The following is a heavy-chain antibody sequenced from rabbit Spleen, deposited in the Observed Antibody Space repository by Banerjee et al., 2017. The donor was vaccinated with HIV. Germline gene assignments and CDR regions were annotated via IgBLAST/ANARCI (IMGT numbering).Heavy chain of an antibody. CDR3: ARGDRIGYDYATNL. Sequence: QEQLEESGGGLVKPEGSVTLTCKASGFDLSRYWMCWVRQAPGKGLESIACIYTGSSGNTYYASWVNGRFTISKTSSTTVTLQMTSLTVADTATYFCARGDRIGYDYATNLWGPGTLVTVS. D-gene: IGHD6-1*01. CDR1: GFDLSRYW. V-gene: IGHV1S45*01. J-gene: IGHJ4*01. CDR2: IYTGSSGNT.